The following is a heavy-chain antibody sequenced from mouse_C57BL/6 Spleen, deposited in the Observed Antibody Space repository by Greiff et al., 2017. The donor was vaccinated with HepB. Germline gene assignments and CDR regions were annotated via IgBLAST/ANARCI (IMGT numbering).Heavy chain of an antibody. CDR2: INPNNGGT. V-gene: IGHV1-18*01. D-gene: IGHD2-5*01. J-gene: IGHJ3*01. CDR3: ARGRYYSNYVGFAY. CDR1: GYTFTDYN. Sequence: VQLQQSGPELVKPGASVKIPCKASGYTFTDYNMDWVKQSHGKSLEWIGDINPNNGGTIYNQKFKGKATLTVDKSSSTAYMELRSLTSEDTAVYYCARGRYYSNYVGFAYWGQGTLVTVSA.